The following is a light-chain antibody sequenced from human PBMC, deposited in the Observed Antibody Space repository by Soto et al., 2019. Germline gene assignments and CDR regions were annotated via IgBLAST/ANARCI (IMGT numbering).Light chain of an antibody. CDR2: GAS. CDR3: QPHDSSPPEFT. V-gene: IGKV3-20*01. CDR1: QSVSSSY. Sequence: EILLTQSPGTLSLSPGERATLSCRASQSVSSSYLAWYQQRPGQAPRLLIFGASYRATGIPDRFSGSGSGTDFTLTISRLEPEDFAVYYCQPHDSSPPEFTFGPGTKVDSK. J-gene: IGKJ3*01.